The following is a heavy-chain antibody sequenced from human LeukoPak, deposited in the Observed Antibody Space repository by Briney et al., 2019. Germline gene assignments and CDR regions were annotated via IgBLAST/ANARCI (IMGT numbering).Heavy chain of an antibody. CDR2: LKNGATT. Sequence: GGSLRLSCVASGFTLSSHNINWVRRAPGKGLEWVSGLKNGATTYYADSVKGRFTISRDNSRNTMYLQMNSLRVEDTAVYYCVKDYQVGSSPAFGDYWGQGTLVTVSS. CDR3: VKDYQVGSSPAFGDY. V-gene: IGHV3-53*01. J-gene: IGHJ4*02. D-gene: IGHD1-26*01. CDR1: GFTLSSHN.